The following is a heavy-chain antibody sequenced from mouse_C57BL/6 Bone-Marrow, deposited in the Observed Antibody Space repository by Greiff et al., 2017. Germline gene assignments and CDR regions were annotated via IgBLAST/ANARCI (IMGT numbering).Heavy chain of an antibody. J-gene: IGHJ3*01. V-gene: IGHV14-4*01. CDR1: GFNIKDDY. Sequence: VQLQQSGAELVRPGASVKLSCTASGFNIKDDYLHWVKQRPEQGLEWIGWIDPENGDTEYASKFQGKATITADTSSNTAYLQLSSLTSEDTAVYYCTHYGSSPAWFAYGGQGTLVTVSA. CDR2: IDPENGDT. D-gene: IGHD1-1*01. CDR3: THYGSSPAWFAY.